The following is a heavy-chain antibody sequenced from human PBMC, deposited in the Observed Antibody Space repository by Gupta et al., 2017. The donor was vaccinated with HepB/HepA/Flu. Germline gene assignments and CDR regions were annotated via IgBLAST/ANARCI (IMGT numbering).Heavy chain of an antibody. D-gene: IGHD3-3*01. J-gene: IGHJ4*02. V-gene: IGHV3-9*01. CDR1: GFTFDDYA. CDR2: ISWNSGSI. Sequence: EVQLVESGGGLVQPGRSLRLSCAASGFTFDDYARHWVRQAPGKGLEWVSGISWNSGSIGYADSVKGRFTISRDNAKNSLYLQMNSLRAEDTALYYCAKVFVRYDFLYYFDYWGQGTLVTVFS. CDR3: AKVFVRYDFLYYFDY.